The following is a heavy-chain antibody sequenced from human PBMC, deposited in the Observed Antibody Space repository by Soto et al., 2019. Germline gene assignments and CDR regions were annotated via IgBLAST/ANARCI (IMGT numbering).Heavy chain of an antibody. CDR2: ISGYNGNA. J-gene: IGHJ5*02. Sequence: GASVKVSCKASGYIFINYGITWVRQAPGQGLEWIGWISGYNGNANHAQKFQGRVTMTTDTSTSTAYMELRSLGFDDTAVYYCARDEVPAANWLDPWGQGTLVTVSS. CDR3: ARDEVPAANWLDP. D-gene: IGHD2-2*01. V-gene: IGHV1-18*01. CDR1: GYIFINYG.